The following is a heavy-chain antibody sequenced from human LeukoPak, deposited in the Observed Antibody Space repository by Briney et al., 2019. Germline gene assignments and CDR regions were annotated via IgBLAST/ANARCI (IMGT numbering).Heavy chain of an antibody. CDR1: GYSFTTYW. J-gene: IGHJ5*01. CDR2: IYPDDSDT. V-gene: IGHV5-51*01. D-gene: IGHD3-10*01. Sequence: PGESLKISCQGSGYSFTTYWIGWVRQMPGKGLEWMGIIYPDDSDTRYSPSSQGQVTISADKSINTAYLQWGSLKASDTAVYYCARRYGSGSYYNWFDSWGQGTLVTVSS. CDR3: ARRYGSGSYYNWFDS.